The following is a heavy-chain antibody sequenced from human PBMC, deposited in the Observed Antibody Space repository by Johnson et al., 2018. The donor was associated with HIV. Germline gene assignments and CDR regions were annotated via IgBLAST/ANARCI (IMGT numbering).Heavy chain of an antibody. CDR3: ARDGAQQLPRDAFDI. D-gene: IGHD6-13*01. Sequence: QVQLVESGGGVVQPGRSLRLSCAASGFTFSSYAMHWVRQAPGKGLEWVAVISYDGSNKYYADSVKGRFTISRDNSKNTLYLQMNSLRAEDTAVYYCARDGAQQLPRDAFDIWGQGTMVTVSS. CDR2: ISYDGSNK. CDR1: GFTFSSYA. V-gene: IGHV3-30*04. J-gene: IGHJ3*02.